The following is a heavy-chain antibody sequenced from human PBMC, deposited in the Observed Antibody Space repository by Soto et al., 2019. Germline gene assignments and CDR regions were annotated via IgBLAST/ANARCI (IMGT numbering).Heavy chain of an antibody. D-gene: IGHD6-13*01. V-gene: IGHV1-3*01. Sequence: ASVKVSCKASGYAFTSYAMHWVRQAPGQRLEWMGWINAGNGNTKYSQKFQGRVTITRDTSASTAYMELSSLRSEDTAVYYCASAIAAAGWNWFDPWGQGTLVTSPQ. CDR3: ASAIAAAGWNWFDP. J-gene: IGHJ5*02. CDR2: INAGNGNT. CDR1: GYAFTSYA.